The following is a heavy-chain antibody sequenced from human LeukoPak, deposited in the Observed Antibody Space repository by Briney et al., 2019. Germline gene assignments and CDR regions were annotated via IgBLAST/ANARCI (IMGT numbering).Heavy chain of an antibody. V-gene: IGHV3-30*18. CDR3: AKDIRVWGSYRYPCLDY. D-gene: IGHD3-16*02. CDR2: ISYDGDNK. J-gene: IGHJ4*02. Sequence: GGSLRLSCAASGFSFSSYGMHWVRQAPGKALEWVAVISYDGDNKYYADSVNGRFTISRDNSKNTLSLQMDSLRAEDTAVYYCAKDIRVWGSYRYPCLDYWGQGTLVTVSA. CDR1: GFSFSSYG.